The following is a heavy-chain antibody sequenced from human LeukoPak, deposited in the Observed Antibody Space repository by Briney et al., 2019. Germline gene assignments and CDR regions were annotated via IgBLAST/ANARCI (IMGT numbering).Heavy chain of an antibody. J-gene: IGHJ3*02. V-gene: IGHV4-61*02. CDR3: ARLTYMGGAFDI. D-gene: IGHD3-16*01. CDR1: GGSISSGSYY. Sequence: KTSETLSLTCTVSGGSISSGSYYWSWIRQPAGKGREWIGRIYTSGSTNYNPSLKSRVTISVDTSKNQFSLKLSSVTAADTAVYYCARLTYMGGAFDIWGQGTMVTVSS. CDR2: IYTSGST.